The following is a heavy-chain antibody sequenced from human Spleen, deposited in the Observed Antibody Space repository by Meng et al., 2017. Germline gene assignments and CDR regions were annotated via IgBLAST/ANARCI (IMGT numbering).Heavy chain of an antibody. Sequence: SETLSLTCTVSGGSISSSSYYWGWIRQPPGKGLEWIGSIYYSGSTYYNPSLRSRVIISVDTSKNQFSLKISSVTAADTAVYYCARVGDYDLLSGYPIDYWGQGSLVTVSS. D-gene: IGHD3-3*01. J-gene: IGHJ4*02. CDR3: ARVGDYDLLSGYPIDY. CDR1: GGSISSSSYY. V-gene: IGHV4-39*07. CDR2: IYYSGST.